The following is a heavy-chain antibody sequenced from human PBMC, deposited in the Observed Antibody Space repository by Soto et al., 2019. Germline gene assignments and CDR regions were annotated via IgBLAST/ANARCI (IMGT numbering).Heavy chain of an antibody. J-gene: IGHJ4*02. Sequence: AGGSLRLSCAASGFTFRRYAVHWVRQAPGKGLEWVAVISSDGSHKYYLDSVKGRFTTSKDNSINTVFLQMDSLSYEDTAVYHCARSRSGAVADSFDYWGQGTLVTVSS. CDR2: ISSDGSHK. D-gene: IGHD3-10*01. CDR3: ARSRSGAVADSFDY. CDR1: GFTFRRYA. V-gene: IGHV3-30*04.